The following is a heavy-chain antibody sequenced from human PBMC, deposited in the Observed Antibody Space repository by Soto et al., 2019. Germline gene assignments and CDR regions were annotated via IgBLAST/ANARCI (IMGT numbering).Heavy chain of an antibody. J-gene: IGHJ3*02. D-gene: IGHD3-22*01. V-gene: IGHV3-23*01. CDR2: ISGSGGST. CDR3: AKDLNYYDSSGYYLLDAFDI. Sequence: GGSLRLSCAASGFTFSSYAMSWVRQAPGKGLEWVSAISGSGGSTYYADSVKGRFTISRDNSKNTLYLQMNSLRAEDTAVYYCAKDLNYYDSSGYYLLDAFDIWGQGTMVTVSS. CDR1: GFTFSSYA.